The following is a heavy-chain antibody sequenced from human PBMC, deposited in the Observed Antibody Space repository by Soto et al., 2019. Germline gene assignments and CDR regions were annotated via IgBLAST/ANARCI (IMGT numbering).Heavy chain of an antibody. CDR2: INPNSGGT. D-gene: IGHD1-7*01. V-gene: IGHV1-2*02. Sequence: ASVKVSCKASGYTFTDYYMHWVRQAPGQGLEWMGWINPNSGGTNYAQKFQGRVTMTRDTSISTAYMELSRLRSNDTAVYYCARKLELRGSYYYYYDMDVWGQGTTVTVSS. CDR3: ARKLELRGSYYYYYDMDV. J-gene: IGHJ6*02. CDR1: GYTFTDYY.